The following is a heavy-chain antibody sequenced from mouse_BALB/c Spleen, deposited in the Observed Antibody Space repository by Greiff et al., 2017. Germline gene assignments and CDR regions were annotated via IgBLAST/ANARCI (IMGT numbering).Heavy chain of an antibody. J-gene: IGHJ4*01. CDR3: AGLRESMDY. CDR1: GYSITSGYY. V-gene: IGHV3-6*02. CDR2: ISYDGSN. Sequence: VQLKESGPGLVKPSQSLSLTCSVTGYSITSGYYWNWIRQFPGNKLEWMGYISYDGSNNYNPSLKNRISITRDTSKNQFFLKLNSVTTEDTATYYCAGLRESMDYWGQGTSVTVSS. D-gene: IGHD2-2*01.